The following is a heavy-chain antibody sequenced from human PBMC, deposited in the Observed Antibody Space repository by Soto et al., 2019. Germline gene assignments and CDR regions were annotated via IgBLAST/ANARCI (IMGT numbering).Heavy chain of an antibody. CDR1: GFTFSSYA. D-gene: IGHD1-26*01. Sequence: EVQLLDSGGGLVQPGGSLRLSCEASGFTFSSYAMRWVRQAPVKGLEWVSAISGSGGSTYYADSVKGRFTISRDNSKNTVYLQMNSLRAEDTAVYYCARRCSGSYYDYWGQGTLVTVSS. V-gene: IGHV3-23*01. CDR2: ISGSGGST. J-gene: IGHJ4*02. CDR3: ARRCSGSYYDY.